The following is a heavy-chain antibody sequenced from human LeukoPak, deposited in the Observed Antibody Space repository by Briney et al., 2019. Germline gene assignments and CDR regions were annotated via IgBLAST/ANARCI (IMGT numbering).Heavy chain of an antibody. CDR3: ARDDWGSPPYLSGY. CDR2: ISSSSSYI. CDR1: GFTFSSYS. D-gene: IGHD2-21*01. Sequence: PGGSLRLSCAASGFTFSSYSMNWVRQAPGKGLEWVSSISSSSSYIYYADSVKGRFTISRDNAKNSLYLQMNSLRAEDTAVYYCARDDWGSPPYLSGYWGQGTLVTVSS. V-gene: IGHV3-21*01. J-gene: IGHJ4*02.